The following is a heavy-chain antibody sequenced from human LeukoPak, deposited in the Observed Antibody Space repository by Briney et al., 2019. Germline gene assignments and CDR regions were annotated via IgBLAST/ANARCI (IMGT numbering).Heavy chain of an antibody. CDR3: ARDLRSGWSQYYYYYYGMDV. CDR1: GFTFSNAW. J-gene: IGHJ6*02. CDR2: IKSKTDGGTT. Sequence: GGSLRLSCAASGFTFSNAWMSWVRQAPGKGLEWVGRIKSKTDGGTTDYAAPVKGRFTISRDDSKNTLYLQMNSLRAEDTAVYYCARDLRSGWSQYYYYYYGMDVWGQGTTVTVSS. D-gene: IGHD6-19*01. V-gene: IGHV3-15*01.